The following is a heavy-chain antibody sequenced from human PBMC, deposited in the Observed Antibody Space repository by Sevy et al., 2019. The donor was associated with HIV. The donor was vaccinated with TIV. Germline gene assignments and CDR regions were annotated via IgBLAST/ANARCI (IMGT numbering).Heavy chain of an antibody. J-gene: IGHJ5*02. CDR3: AKVGLRYCSGASCYQGDWFDP. D-gene: IGHD2-15*01. CDR2: SDPQHGET. V-gene: IGHV1-24*01. Sequence: ASVKVSCKVSGYTLSKLSIHWVRQAPGKGLEWMGDSDPQHGETIYAQRFQGRVTMTEDTSTDTAYMELSSLTPEDTAVYYCAKVGLRYCSGASCYQGDWFDPWGQGTLVTVSS. CDR1: GYTLSKLS.